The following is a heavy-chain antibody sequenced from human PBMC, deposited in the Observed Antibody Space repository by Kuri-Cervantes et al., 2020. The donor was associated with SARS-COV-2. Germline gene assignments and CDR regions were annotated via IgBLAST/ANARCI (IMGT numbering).Heavy chain of an antibody. CDR2: IKQDGSEK. Sequence: GGSLRLSCAASGFTFDDYAMHWVRQAPGKGLEWVANIKQDGSEKYYVDSVKGRFTISRDNAKNSLYLQMNSLRAEDTAVYYCARGRYCTNGVCFFDPWGQGTLVTVSS. J-gene: IGHJ5*02. CDR1: GFTFDDYA. CDR3: ARGRYCTNGVCFFDP. D-gene: IGHD2-8*01. V-gene: IGHV3-7*03.